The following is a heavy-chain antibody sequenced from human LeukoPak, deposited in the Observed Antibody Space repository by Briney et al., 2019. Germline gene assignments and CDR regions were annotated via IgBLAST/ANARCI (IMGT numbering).Heavy chain of an antibody. CDR2: IYTSGST. D-gene: IGHD4-23*01. V-gene: IGHV4-61*02. CDR1: GGSISSGSYY. J-gene: IGHJ1*01. Sequence: SETLSLTCTVSGGSISSGSYYWSWIRQPAGKGLEWIGRIYTSGSTNYNPSLKSRVIISVDTSKNQFSLKLSSVTAADTAVYYCARWGYGGNFGYFQHWGQGTLVTVSS. CDR3: ARWGYGGNFGYFQH.